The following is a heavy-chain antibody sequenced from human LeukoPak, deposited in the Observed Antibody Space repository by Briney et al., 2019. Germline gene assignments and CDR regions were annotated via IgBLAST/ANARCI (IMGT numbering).Heavy chain of an antibody. Sequence: GGTLRLSCAASGFTFSSYGMSWVRQAPGKGLEWVSAISGSGGSTYYADSVKGRFTISRDNYKNTLYLQMGSLRAEDMAVYYCAREGGATPLDYWGQGTLVTVSS. CDR1: GFTFSSYG. J-gene: IGHJ4*02. CDR2: ISGSGGST. CDR3: AREGGATPLDY. D-gene: IGHD1-26*01. V-gene: IGHV3-23*01.